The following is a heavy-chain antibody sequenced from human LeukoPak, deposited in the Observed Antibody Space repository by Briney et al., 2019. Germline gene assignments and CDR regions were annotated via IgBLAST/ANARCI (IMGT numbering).Heavy chain of an antibody. CDR3: ARDSYDILTPDY. CDR2: ISSSSSYI. J-gene: IGHJ4*02. Sequence: GGSLRLSCAASGFTFSSYSMNWIRQAPGKGLEWVSSISSSSSYIYYTDSVKGRFTISRDNAKNSLYLQMNSLRAEDTAVYYCARDSYDILTPDYWGQGTLVTVSS. CDR1: GFTFSSYS. V-gene: IGHV3-21*01. D-gene: IGHD3-9*01.